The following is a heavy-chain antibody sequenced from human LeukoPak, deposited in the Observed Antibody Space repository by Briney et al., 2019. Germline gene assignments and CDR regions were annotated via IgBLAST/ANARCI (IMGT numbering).Heavy chain of an antibody. V-gene: IGHV3-23*01. D-gene: IGHD3-3*01. CDR3: AKVLEGRFMGYFDY. J-gene: IGHJ4*02. CDR2: IRGSGDST. CDR1: GLTFSSYG. Sequence: GGSLRLSCAASGLTFSSYGMNWVRQAPGKGLEWVSTIRGSGDSTYYADSVKGRFTISRDNSKNTLYLQMNSLRAEDTAVYYCAKVLEGRFMGYFDYWGQGTLVTVSS.